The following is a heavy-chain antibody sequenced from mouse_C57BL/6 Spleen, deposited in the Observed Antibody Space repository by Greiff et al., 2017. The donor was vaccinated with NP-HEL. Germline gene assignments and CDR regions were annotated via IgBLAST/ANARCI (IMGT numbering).Heavy chain of an antibody. CDR2: IYPGDGDT. J-gene: IGHJ3*01. CDR1: GYAFSSYW. Sequence: QVQLKQSGAELVKPGASVKISCKASGYAFSSYWMNWVKQRPGKGLEWIGQIYPGDGDTNYNGKFKGKATLTADKSSSTAYMQLSSLTSEDSAVYFCAREGFSSGPWFAYWGQGTLVTVSA. D-gene: IGHD3-2*02. V-gene: IGHV1-80*01. CDR3: AREGFSSGPWFAY.